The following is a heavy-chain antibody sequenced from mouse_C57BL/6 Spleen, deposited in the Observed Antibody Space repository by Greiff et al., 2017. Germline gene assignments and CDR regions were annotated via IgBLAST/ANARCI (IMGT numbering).Heavy chain of an antibody. CDR3: ARNGGWLHYYAMDY. Sequence: QVQLKQPGTELVKPGASVKLSCKASGSTFTSSWLHWVTQRPGPGLEWNGNINPSNGGTNYNEKFKSKATLTVDKSSSTAYMQLSSLTSEDSAVYYCARNGGWLHYYAMDYWGQGTSVTVSS. D-gene: IGHD2-3*01. CDR2: INPSNGGT. CDR1: GSTFTSSW. J-gene: IGHJ4*01. V-gene: IGHV1-53*01.